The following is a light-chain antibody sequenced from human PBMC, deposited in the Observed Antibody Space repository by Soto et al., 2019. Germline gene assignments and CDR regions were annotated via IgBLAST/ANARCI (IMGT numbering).Light chain of an antibody. CDR2: TNI. CDR1: SSNIGAGSD. Sequence: QAVVTQPPSVSGAPGQRVTISCTGSSSNIGAGSDVHWYQQLPGTAPKLLIYTNINRPSGVPDRFSGSKSGTSASLVITGLQAEDEADYYCQSQDSNLGYVFGSGTKLTVL. CDR3: QSQDSNLGYV. V-gene: IGLV1-40*01. J-gene: IGLJ1*01.